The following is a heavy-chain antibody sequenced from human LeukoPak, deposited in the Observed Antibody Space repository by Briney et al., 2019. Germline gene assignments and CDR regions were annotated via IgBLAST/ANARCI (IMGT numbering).Heavy chain of an antibody. V-gene: IGHV4-30-4*01. CDR2: IYYSGST. Sequence: SETLSLTCTVSGGSISSGDYYWSWIRQPPGKGLEWIGYIYYSGSTYYNPSLKSRVTISVDTSKNQFSLKLSSVTAADTAVYYCARHPPLYGGENWFDPWGQGTLVPVSS. CDR3: ARHPPLYGGENWFDP. CDR1: GGSISSGDYY. D-gene: IGHD4-23*01. J-gene: IGHJ5*02.